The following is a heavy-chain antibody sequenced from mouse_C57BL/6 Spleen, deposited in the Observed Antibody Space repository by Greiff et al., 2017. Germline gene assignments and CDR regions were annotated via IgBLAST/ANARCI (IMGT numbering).Heavy chain of an antibody. D-gene: IGHD1-1*01. V-gene: IGHV1-64*01. CDR1: GYTFTSYW. CDR2: IHPNSGST. CDR3: ARSFPSYYGSSYWYFDV. J-gene: IGHJ1*03. Sequence: VKLQQPGAELVKPGASVKLSCKASGYTFTSYWMHWVKQRPGQGLEWIGMIHPNSGSTNYNEKFKSKATLTVDKSSSTAYMQLSSLTSEDSAVYYCARSFPSYYGSSYWYFDVWGTGTTVTVSS.